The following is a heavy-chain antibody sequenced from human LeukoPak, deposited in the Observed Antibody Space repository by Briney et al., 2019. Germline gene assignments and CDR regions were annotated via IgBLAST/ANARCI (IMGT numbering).Heavy chain of an antibody. CDR3: CASNSYYYDSSGSDY. V-gene: IGHV3-11*04. J-gene: IGHJ4*02. CDR1: GFTFSDYY. D-gene: IGHD3-22*01. CDR2: ISSSGSTI. Sequence: PGGSLRLSCAASGFTFSDYYMSWIRQAPGKGLEWVSYISSSGSTIYYADSVKGRFTISRDNAKNSLYLQMNSLRAEDTAVYYCCASNSYYYDSSGSDYWGQGTLVTVSS.